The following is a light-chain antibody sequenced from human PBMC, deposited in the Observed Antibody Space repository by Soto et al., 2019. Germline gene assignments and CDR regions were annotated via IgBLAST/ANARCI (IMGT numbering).Light chain of an antibody. V-gene: IGKV1-5*01. CDR1: QSISSW. CDR3: QQYDSFSEA. CDR2: DVS. Sequence: DIQMTQSPSTLSASVGDIVTITCRASQSISSWLAWFQQRPGKAPKLLIYDVSALKRGVPPRFSGSGSGTEFTLTISSLQPDDFATYYCQQYDSFSEAFGQGTKVDIK. J-gene: IGKJ1*01.